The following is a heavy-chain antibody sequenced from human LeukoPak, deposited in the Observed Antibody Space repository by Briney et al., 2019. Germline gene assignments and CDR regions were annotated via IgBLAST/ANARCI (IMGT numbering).Heavy chain of an antibody. J-gene: IGHJ4*02. CDR1: GGSIRSYF. Sequence: SETLSLTCTVSGGSIRSYFWSWIRQPPGKRLEWIGYIDYSGSTNYSPSLKSRVTISVDTSKNQFSLNLSSVTAADTALYYCARNGRKCTGGSCYLDYWGQGILVIVSS. CDR3: ARNGRKCTGGSCYLDY. CDR2: IDYSGST. D-gene: IGHD2-15*01. V-gene: IGHV4-59*08.